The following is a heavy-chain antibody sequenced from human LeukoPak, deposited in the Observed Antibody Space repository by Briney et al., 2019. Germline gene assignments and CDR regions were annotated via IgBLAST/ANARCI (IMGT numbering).Heavy chain of an antibody. Sequence: PGGSLRLSCAASGFTLSSYAMHWVRPAPGKGLEGVAVISYDGSNKYYADSVKGRFTISRDNSENTLYLQMISLRAEDTAVYYCARVGGFGYCTSTCCPPEYWGQGTLVTVSS. CDR2: ISYDGSNK. CDR3: ARVGGFGYCTSTCCPPEY. CDR1: GFTLSSYA. V-gene: IGHV3-30-3*01. J-gene: IGHJ4*02. D-gene: IGHD2-2*01.